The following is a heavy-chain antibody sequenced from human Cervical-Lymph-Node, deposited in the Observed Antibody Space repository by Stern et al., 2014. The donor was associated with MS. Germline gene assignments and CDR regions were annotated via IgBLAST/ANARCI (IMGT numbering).Heavy chain of an antibody. Sequence: QMQLVQSGSEWKKPGASVKVSCKASGYTFSGYSLNWVRQAPGQGLEWMGWINTNSGNPTYAQGFTGRFVFSLDTPVSTAYLQISSLKTEDTGIYFCARFVDYPMGRVFDVWGQGTQVTVSS. CDR3: ARFVDYPMGRVFDV. J-gene: IGHJ4*02. V-gene: IGHV7-4-1*02. CDR1: GYTFSGYS. D-gene: IGHD3-10*01. CDR2: INTNSGNP.